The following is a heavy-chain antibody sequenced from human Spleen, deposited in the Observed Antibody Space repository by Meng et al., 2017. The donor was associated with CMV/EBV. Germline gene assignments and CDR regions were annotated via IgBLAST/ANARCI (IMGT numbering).Heavy chain of an antibody. V-gene: IGHV3-21*01. J-gene: IGHJ5*02. CDR3: SRDLRSLTSIAVGFDP. CDR1: GITFSSYA. CDR2: ISGSSSYI. Sequence: GESLKISCAASGITFSSYAMHWVRQAPGKGLEWVSSISGSSSYIYYADSVKGRFTISRDHAKNSLYLQMNRLRAEDTAVYYCSRDLRSLTSIAVGFDPWGQGTLVTVSS. D-gene: IGHD6-19*01.